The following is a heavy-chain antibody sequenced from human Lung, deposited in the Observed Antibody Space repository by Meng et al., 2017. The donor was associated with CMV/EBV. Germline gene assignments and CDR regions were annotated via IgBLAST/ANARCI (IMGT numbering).Heavy chain of an antibody. D-gene: IGHD2-15*01. J-gene: IGHJ6*02. V-gene: IGHV5-51*01. Sequence: GESLKISCQGSGYSFTSYWIGWVRQMPGKGLEWMGIIYPGDSDTRYSPSFQGQVTISADKSISTAYLQWSSLKASDTAMYYCARHGGSTIYYYYGMDVWGQGTTVTVSS. CDR1: GYSFTSYW. CDR2: IYPGDSDT. CDR3: ARHGGSTIYYYYGMDV.